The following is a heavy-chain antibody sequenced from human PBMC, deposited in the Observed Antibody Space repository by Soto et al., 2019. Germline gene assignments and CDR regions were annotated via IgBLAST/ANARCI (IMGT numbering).Heavy chain of an antibody. D-gene: IGHD5-12*01. Sequence: GGSLRLSCTASGFTFGDYAMSWFRQAPGKGLEWVGFIRSKAYGGTTEYAASVKGRFTISKDDSKSIAYLQMNSLKTEDTAVYYCTSNMYSGYDLGIDYWGQGTLVTVSS. J-gene: IGHJ4*02. CDR2: IRSKAYGGTT. CDR3: TSNMYSGYDLGIDY. V-gene: IGHV3-49*03. CDR1: GFTFGDYA.